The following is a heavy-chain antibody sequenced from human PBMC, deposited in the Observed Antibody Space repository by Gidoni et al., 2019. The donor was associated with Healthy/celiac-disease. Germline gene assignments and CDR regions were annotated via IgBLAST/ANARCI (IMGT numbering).Heavy chain of an antibody. CDR3: ARGRGGFWSGYYRNYGMDV. Sequence: QVQLQQCGAGLLKPSETLSLTCAVYGGSFSGYYWRWIRQPPGKGLEWIGEINPSGSTNYNPSLKSRVTISVDTSKNQFSLKLSSVTAADTAVYYCARGRGGFWSGYYRNYGMDVWGQGTTVTVSS. J-gene: IGHJ6*02. V-gene: IGHV4-34*01. CDR2: INPSGST. CDR1: GGSFSGYY. D-gene: IGHD3-3*01.